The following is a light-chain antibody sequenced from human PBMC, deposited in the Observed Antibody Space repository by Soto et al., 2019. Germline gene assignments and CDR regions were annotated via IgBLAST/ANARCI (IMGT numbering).Light chain of an antibody. J-gene: IGKJ4*01. CDR3: QKHDAAPLT. Sequence: DIQMTQSPSSLSASVGDRVTITCRASQDIRNYLSWYQQKPGKVPKLLIHTSSTLQSGVSSRFSGSGSGTHFTLSISSLQPEDVATYYCQKHDAAPLTFGGGTKVEIK. CDR2: TSS. CDR1: QDIRNY. V-gene: IGKV1-27*01.